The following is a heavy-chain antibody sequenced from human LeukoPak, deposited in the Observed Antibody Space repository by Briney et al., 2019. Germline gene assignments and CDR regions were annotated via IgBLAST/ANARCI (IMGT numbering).Heavy chain of an antibody. CDR3: ARDACRRCPALPYYYYGMDV. V-gene: IGHV3-33*01. D-gene: IGHD1-14*01. J-gene: IGHJ6*02. CDR2: IWYDGSNK. Sequence: PGGSLRLSCAASGFTFSSYGKHWVRQAPGRGLEWVAVIWYDGSNKYYADSVKGRFTISRDNSKNTLYLQMNSLRAEDTAVYYCARDACRRCPALPYYYYGMDVWGQGTTVTVSS. CDR1: GFTFSSYG.